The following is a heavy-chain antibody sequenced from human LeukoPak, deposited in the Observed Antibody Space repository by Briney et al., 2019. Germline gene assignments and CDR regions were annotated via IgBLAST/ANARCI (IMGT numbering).Heavy chain of an antibody. CDR3: ARDGGYGDFDY. J-gene: IGHJ4*02. D-gene: IGHD5-12*01. CDR2: ISSSSSTI. V-gene: IGHV3-48*04. Sequence: PGGSLRLSCAASGFTFSSYSMNWVRQAPGKGLEWVSYISSSSSTIYYADSVKGRFTISRDNAKNSLYLQMNSLRAEDTAVYYCARDGGYGDFDYWGQGTLVTLSS. CDR1: GFTFSSYS.